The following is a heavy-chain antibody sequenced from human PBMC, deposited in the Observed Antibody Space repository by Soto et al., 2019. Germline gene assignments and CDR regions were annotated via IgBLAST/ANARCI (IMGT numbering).Heavy chain of an antibody. D-gene: IGHD3-3*01. J-gene: IGHJ5*02. CDR2: ISAYNGNT. CDR1: GYTFTSYG. Sequence: ASVKVSCKASGYTFTSYGISWVRQAPGQGLEWMGWISAYNGNTNYAQKLQGRVTMTTDTSTSTAYMELRSLRSDDTAVYYCAREKEGDFWSGPINWFDPWGQGTLVTVSS. V-gene: IGHV1-18*01. CDR3: AREKEGDFWSGPINWFDP.